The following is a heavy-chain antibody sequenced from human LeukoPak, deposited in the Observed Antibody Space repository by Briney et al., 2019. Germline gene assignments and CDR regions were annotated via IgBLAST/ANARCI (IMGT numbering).Heavy chain of an antibody. CDR2: INHSGST. D-gene: IGHD6-19*01. J-gene: IGHJ1*01. CDR1: GGSFSGYY. V-gene: IGHV4-34*01. Sequence: SETLSLTCAVYGGSFSGYYWSWIRQPPGKGLEWIGEINHSGSTNYNPSLKSRVNISVDTSKNQFSLKLSSVTAADTAVYYCAREQWLPTEYFQHWGQGTLVTVSS. CDR3: AREQWLPTEYFQH.